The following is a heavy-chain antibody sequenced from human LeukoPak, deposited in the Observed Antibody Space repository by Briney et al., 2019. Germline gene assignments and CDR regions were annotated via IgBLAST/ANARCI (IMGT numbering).Heavy chain of an antibody. V-gene: IGHV4-30-4*01. CDR3: ARDLGYCSSTSSSWFDP. Sequence: SETLSLTCAVYGGSISSGDYYWSWIRQPPGKGLEWIGYIYYSGSTYYNPSLKSRVTISVDTSKNQFSLKLSSVTAADTAVYYCARDLGYCSSTSSSWFDPWGQGTLVTVSS. D-gene: IGHD2-2*01. CDR1: GGSISSGDYY. CDR2: IYYSGST. J-gene: IGHJ5*02.